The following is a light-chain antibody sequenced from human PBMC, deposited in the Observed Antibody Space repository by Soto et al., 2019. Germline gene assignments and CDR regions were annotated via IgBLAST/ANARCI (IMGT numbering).Light chain of an antibody. CDR3: QSYDTSLGFV. J-gene: IGLJ1*01. CDR2: GNI. V-gene: IGLV1-40*01. CDR1: SSNIGADYD. Sequence: QSVLTQPPSVSGAPGQRVTFSCFGSSSNIGADYDVHWYQQLPGTAPKLLIYGNINRPSGVPDRFSGSKSGASAALAITGXQPEXEXXYYCQSYDTSLGFVFGTGTKLTVL.